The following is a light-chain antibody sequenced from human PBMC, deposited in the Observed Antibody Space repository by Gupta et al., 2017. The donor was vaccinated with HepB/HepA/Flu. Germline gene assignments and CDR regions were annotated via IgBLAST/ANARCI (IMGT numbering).Light chain of an antibody. Sequence: DIQMTQSPSSLSASVGDRVTITCRASQSISSYLNWYQQKPGKAPKLLIYAASRGQSGVTSRFSGSGSGTDFTLTSSRRQHEDFANYYWQQSYSTWTFGQGTKVEIK. CDR1: QSISSY. J-gene: IGKJ1*01. V-gene: IGKV1-39*01. CDR3: QQSYSTWT. CDR2: AAS.